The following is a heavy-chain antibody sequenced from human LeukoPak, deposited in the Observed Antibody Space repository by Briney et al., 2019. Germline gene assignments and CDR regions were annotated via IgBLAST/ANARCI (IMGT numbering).Heavy chain of an antibody. V-gene: IGHV3-23*01. D-gene: IGHD2-15*01. CDR1: GFTFSVYA. CDR3: AKNGDRGAYCSGGTCYPYYYYYMDV. Sequence: PGGSLRLSCAASGFTFSVYAMTWVRQAPGKGLEWISTIVGSGDSAWYADSVKGHFTISRDNSKNTVYLQMNSLSAEDTAVYYCAKNGDRGAYCSGGTCYPYYYYYMDVWGKGTTVTISS. CDR2: IVGSGDSA. J-gene: IGHJ6*03.